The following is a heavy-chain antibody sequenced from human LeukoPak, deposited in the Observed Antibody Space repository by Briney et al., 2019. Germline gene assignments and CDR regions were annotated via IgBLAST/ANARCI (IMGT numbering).Heavy chain of an antibody. Sequence: NPGGSLRLSCAASGFTLSNAWMSWVRQAPGKGLEWVGRIKSKTDGGTADYAAPVTGRFTISRDDSKNTLYLQMNSLKTEDTAVYYCTTVPNYYDSSGYAIDYWGQGTLVTVSS. V-gene: IGHV3-15*01. CDR3: TTVPNYYDSSGYAIDY. J-gene: IGHJ4*02. D-gene: IGHD3-22*01. CDR1: GFTLSNAW. CDR2: IKSKTDGGTA.